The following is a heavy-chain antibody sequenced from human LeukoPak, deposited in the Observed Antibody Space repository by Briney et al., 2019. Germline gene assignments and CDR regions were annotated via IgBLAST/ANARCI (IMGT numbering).Heavy chain of an antibody. J-gene: IGHJ4*02. CDR1: GSSFTSYW. V-gene: IGHV5-51*01. Sequence: GASLKISCKGSGSSFTSYWIGWVRQMPGKGLEWMEIIYPGDSDTRYSLSFQGQVTISADKSISTAYLQWSSLKASDTAIYYCARHARATAPIDYWGQGTLVTVSS. CDR3: ARHARATAPIDY. D-gene: IGHD5-24*01. CDR2: IYPGDSDT.